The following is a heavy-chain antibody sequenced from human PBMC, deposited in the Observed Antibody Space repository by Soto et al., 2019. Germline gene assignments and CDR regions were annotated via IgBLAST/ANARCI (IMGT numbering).Heavy chain of an antibody. CDR2: VKNNGGAT. CDR1: GFIFSHAW. D-gene: IGHD2-21*01. Sequence: EVQLVESGGDLVTPGGSLRLSCAASGFIFSHAWFHWVRQPPGKGLELVARVKNNGGATDYAPSVQGRFTISRDDSKDTVYLQMSSLTSEDTAIYYCAADLGPAYDSNNWFDPWGQGTLVTVSS. J-gene: IGHJ5*02. CDR3: AADLGPAYDSNNWFDP. V-gene: IGHV3-15*07.